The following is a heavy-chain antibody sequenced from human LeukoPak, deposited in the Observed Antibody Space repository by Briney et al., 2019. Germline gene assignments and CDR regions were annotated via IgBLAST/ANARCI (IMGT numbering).Heavy chain of an antibody. J-gene: IGHJ4*02. V-gene: IGHV1-18*01. CDR2: ISAYNGNT. D-gene: IGHD6-19*01. Sequence: GASVTVSCRASGYTFTSYGISWVRQAPGQGLEWMGWISAYNGNTNYAQKLQGRVTMTTDTSTSTAYMELRSLRSDDTAVYYCAREGAESSGWYPYYFDYWGQGTLVTVSS. CDR3: AREGAESSGWYPYYFDY. CDR1: GYTFTSYG.